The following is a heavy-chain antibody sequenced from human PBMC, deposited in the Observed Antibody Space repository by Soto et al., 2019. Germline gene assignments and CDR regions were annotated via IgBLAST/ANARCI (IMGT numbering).Heavy chain of an antibody. CDR3: ARDPSPITMVRGVTPYGMDV. J-gene: IGHJ6*02. CDR2: INPNSGGT. CDR1: GYTFTAYN. D-gene: IGHD3-10*01. Sequence: EASVKVSCKASGYTFTAYNMHWARQAPGQGLEWMGWINPNSGGTNYAQKFQGWVTITRDTSISTAYMELSRLRSDDTAVYYCARDPSPITMVRGVTPYGMDVWGQGTTVTVSS. V-gene: IGHV1-2*04.